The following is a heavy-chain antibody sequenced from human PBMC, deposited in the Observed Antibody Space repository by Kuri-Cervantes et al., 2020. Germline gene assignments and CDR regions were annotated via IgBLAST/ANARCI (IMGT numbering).Heavy chain of an antibody. CDR2: FDPEDGET. D-gene: IGHD2-2*01. Sequence: GGSLRLSCKVSGYTLTELSMHWVRQAPGKGLEWMGGFDPEDGETIYAQKFKGRVTMTEDTSTDTAYMELSSLRSEDTAVYYCATRAPYIVVVPAAANAFDIWGQGTMVTVSS. J-gene: IGHJ3*02. CDR3: ATRAPYIVVVPAAANAFDI. V-gene: IGHV1-24*01. CDR1: GYTLTELS.